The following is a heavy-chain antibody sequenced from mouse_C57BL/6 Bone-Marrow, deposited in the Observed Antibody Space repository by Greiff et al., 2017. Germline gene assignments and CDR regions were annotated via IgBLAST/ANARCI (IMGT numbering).Heavy chain of an antibody. CDR2: IDPENGDT. CDR3: ARSMVTRAWFAY. Sequence: VQLQQSGAELVRPGASVKLSCTASGFNIKDDYMHWVKQRPEQGLEWIGWIDPENGDTEYASKFKGKATLTADKSSSTAYMQLNSLTSEDSAVYFCARSMVTRAWFAYWGQGTLVTVSA. J-gene: IGHJ3*01. D-gene: IGHD2-2*01. CDR1: GFNIKDDY. V-gene: IGHV14-4*01.